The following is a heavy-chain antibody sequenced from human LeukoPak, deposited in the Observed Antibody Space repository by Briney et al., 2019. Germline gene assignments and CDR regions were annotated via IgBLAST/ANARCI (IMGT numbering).Heavy chain of an antibody. D-gene: IGHD3-10*01. CDR2: ISSSSSYI. V-gene: IGHV3-21*01. CDR3: ASVAGIWFGESSPYYYYMDV. CDR1: GFTLSSYS. Sequence: GGSLRLSCAASGFTLSSYSMNWVRQAPGKGLEWVSSISSSSSYIYYADSVKGRFTISRDNAKNSLYLQMNSLRAEDTAVYYCASVAGIWFGESSPYYYYMDVWGKGTTVTVSS. J-gene: IGHJ6*03.